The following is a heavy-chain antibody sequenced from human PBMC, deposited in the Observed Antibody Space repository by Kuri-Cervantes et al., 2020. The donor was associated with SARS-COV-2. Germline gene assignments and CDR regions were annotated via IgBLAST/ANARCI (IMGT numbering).Heavy chain of an antibody. J-gene: IGHJ4*02. CDR3: ARPMYSGSYYGGWGTFDY. CDR2: INPNSGGT. V-gene: IGHV1-2*02. CDR1: GYTFTGYY. Sequence: ASVKVSCKASGYTFTGYYMHWVRQAPGQRLEWMGWINPNSGGTNYAQKFQGRVTMTRDTSISTAYTELSRLRSDDTAVYYCARPMYSGSYYGGWGTFDYWGQGTLVTVSS. D-gene: IGHD1-26*01.